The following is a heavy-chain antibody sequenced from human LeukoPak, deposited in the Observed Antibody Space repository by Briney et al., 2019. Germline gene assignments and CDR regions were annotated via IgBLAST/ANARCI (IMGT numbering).Heavy chain of an antibody. V-gene: IGHV4-34*01. D-gene: IGHD3-22*01. CDR3: ARLRGRRYYYDSSGYRTTYFGY. Sequence: SETLSLTCAVYGGSFSGYYWSWIRQPPGKGLEWIGEINHSGRTNYNPSLKSRVTISVDTSKNQFSLKLSSVTAADTAVYYCARLRGRRYYYDSSGYRTTYFGYWGQGTLVTVSS. CDR1: GGSFSGYY. J-gene: IGHJ4*02. CDR2: INHSGRT.